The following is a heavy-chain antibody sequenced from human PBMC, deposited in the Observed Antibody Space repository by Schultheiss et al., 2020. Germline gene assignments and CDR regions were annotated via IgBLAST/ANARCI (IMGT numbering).Heavy chain of an antibody. CDR3: ATRYYYYGMDV. V-gene: IGHV1-69*13. CDR1: GSTLTELS. Sequence: SVKVSCKVSGSTLTELSMHWVRQAPGKGLEWMGGIIPIFGTANYAQKFQGRVTITADESTSTAYMELSSLRSEDTAVYYCATRYYYYGMDVWGQGTTVTVSS. J-gene: IGHJ6*02. CDR2: IIPIFGTA.